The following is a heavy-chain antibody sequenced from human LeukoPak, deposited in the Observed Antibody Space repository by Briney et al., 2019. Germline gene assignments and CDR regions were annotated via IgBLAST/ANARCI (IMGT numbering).Heavy chain of an antibody. D-gene: IGHD3-16*01. Sequence: GGSLRLSCGASGFTFSSYGMNWVRQAPGKGLEWVSSISSRSTYIYHADSVKGRFTISRDNAKNSLFLQMNSLRAEDTAVYFCAKSTRAVMAMMDVWGKGTTVTVSS. CDR2: ISSRSTYI. CDR1: GFTFSSYG. J-gene: IGHJ6*04. CDR3: AKSTRAVMAMMDV. V-gene: IGHV3-21*01.